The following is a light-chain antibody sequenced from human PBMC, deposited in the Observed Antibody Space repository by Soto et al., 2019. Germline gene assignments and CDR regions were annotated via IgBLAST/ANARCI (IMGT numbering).Light chain of an antibody. Sequence: QSALTQPASVSGSPGQSITISCTGTSSDVGSYNLVSWYQQHPGKAPKLVIYDVNKRPSGVSNRFSGSKSVNTASLTISGLQAEDEADYYFCSYAGSSTWVFDGGTKLTV. CDR3: CSYAGSSTWV. CDR2: DVN. CDR1: SSDVGSYNL. V-gene: IGLV2-23*02. J-gene: IGLJ3*02.